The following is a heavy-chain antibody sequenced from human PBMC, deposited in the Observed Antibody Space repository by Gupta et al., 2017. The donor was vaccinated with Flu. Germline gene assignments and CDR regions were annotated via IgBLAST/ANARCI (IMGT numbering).Heavy chain of an antibody. CDR3: AKVVYAVVPAGGDFDY. CDR1: A. CDR2: ISGSGGSK. V-gene: IGHV3-23*01. Sequence: AMGWVRQAPGKGLEWVSAISGSGGSKYYADSVKGRFTISRDNSKNTLYLQMNSLRAEDTAVYYCAKVVYAVVPAGGDFDYWGQGTLVTVSS. D-gene: IGHD2-2*01. J-gene: IGHJ4*02.